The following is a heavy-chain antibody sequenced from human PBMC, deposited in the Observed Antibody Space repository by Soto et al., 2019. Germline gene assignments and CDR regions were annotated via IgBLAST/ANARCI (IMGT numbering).Heavy chain of an antibody. CDR1: GFTFSSYS. CDR3: ARANYYGSPGDFDY. Sequence: EVQLVESGGGLVQPGGSLRLSCAASGFTFSSYSMNWFRQAPGKGLEWVSYISSSSSTIYYADSVKGRFTISRDNAKNSLYLQMNSLRADDTAVYYCARANYYGSPGDFDYWGQGTLVTVSS. CDR2: ISSSSSTI. J-gene: IGHJ4*02. D-gene: IGHD3-10*01. V-gene: IGHV3-48*01.